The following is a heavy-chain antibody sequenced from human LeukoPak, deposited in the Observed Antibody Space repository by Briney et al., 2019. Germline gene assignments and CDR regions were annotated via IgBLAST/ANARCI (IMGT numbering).Heavy chain of an antibody. Sequence: PSETLSLTCSVSGGSISNYYWSWIRQPAGKGLEWIGRIYSSGSTNYSPSLKSRVTMSVDTSKNQFSLKLSSVTAADTAVYYCARGGGLLRYFDWVLASFDYWGQGTLVTVSS. CDR3: ARGGGLLRYFDWVLASFDY. D-gene: IGHD3-9*01. CDR1: GGSISNYY. V-gene: IGHV4-4*07. CDR2: IYSSGST. J-gene: IGHJ4*02.